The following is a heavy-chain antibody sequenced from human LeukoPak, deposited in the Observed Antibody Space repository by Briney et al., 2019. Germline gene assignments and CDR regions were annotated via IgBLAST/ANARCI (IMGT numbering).Heavy chain of an antibody. Sequence: PGGSLRLSCAASGFTVSSNYMSWVREAPGEGLEWVSVIYSGGSTYYAVSVKGRFTISRDNFKITLYLQMNSLRAEDTAVYYCARAAEWQWLVRGYYYYGMDVWGQGTTVTVSS. D-gene: IGHD6-19*01. V-gene: IGHV3-53*01. CDR2: IYSGGST. CDR3: ARAAEWQWLVRGYYYYGMDV. J-gene: IGHJ6*02. CDR1: GFTVSSNY.